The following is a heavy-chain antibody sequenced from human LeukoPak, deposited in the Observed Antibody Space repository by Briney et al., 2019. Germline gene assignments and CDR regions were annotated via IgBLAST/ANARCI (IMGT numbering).Heavy chain of an antibody. CDR3: ASSRDGYFDY. CDR2: IKTDGSST. V-gene: IGHV3-74*01. D-gene: IGHD5-24*01. CDR1: GFTFSSYW. Sequence: PGGSLRLSCAASGFTFSSYWMHWVRQAPGKGLVWVSRIKTDGSSTSYADSVKGRFTISRDNAKNTLHLQMNSLRTGDTAVYYCASSRDGYFDYWGQGTLVTVSS. J-gene: IGHJ4*02.